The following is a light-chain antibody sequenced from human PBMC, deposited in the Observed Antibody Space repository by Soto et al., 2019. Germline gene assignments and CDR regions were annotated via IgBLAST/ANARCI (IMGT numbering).Light chain of an antibody. CDR3: QSYDDTLSGSWV. V-gene: IGLV1-47*01. CDR1: RSNIGNNY. J-gene: IGLJ1*01. CDR2: RNT. Sequence: QSVLTQPPSASGTPGQTVTISCSGSRSNIGNNYVCWYQQLPGAAPKLLIYRNTQRPSGVPDRFSGSKSGTSASLAITGLRPEDEADYYCQSYDDTLSGSWVFGTGTKVT.